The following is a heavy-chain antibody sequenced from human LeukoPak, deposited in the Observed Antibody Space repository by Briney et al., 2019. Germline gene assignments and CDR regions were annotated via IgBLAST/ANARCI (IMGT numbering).Heavy chain of an antibody. J-gene: IGHJ5*02. CDR2: INPNSGGT. CDR1: GYTFTGYY. D-gene: IGHD6-13*01. Sequence: GASVKVSCKASGYTFTGYYMHWVRQAPGQGLEWMGWINPNSGGTNYAQKFQGRVTMTRDTSISTAYTELSRLRSDDTAVYYCARVSSSWKKSCYCFDPWGQGTLVTVSS. V-gene: IGHV1-2*02. CDR3: ARVSSSWKKSCYCFDP.